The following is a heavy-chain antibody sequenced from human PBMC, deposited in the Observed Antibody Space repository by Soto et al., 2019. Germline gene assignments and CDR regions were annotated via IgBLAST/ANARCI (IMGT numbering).Heavy chain of an antibody. J-gene: IGHJ6*02. CDR1: GFTFSSYW. CDR3: ARGGEQLAWNYYYYYGMDV. D-gene: IGHD6-6*01. Sequence: QSGGSLRLSCAASGFTFSSYWMSWVRQAPGKGLEWVANIKQDGSEKYYVDSVKGRFTISRDNAKNSLYLQMNSLRAEDTAVYYCARGGEQLAWNYYYYYGMDVWGQGTTVTVSS. CDR2: IKQDGSEK. V-gene: IGHV3-7*03.